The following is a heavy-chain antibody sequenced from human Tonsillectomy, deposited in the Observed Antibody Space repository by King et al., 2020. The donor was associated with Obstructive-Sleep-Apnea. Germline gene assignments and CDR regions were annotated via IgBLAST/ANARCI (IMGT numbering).Heavy chain of an antibody. J-gene: IGHJ3*02. V-gene: IGHV3-21*01. CDR1: GFTFSSYS. Sequence: VQLVESGGGLVKPGGSLRLSCAASGFTFSSYSMNWVRQAPGKGLEWGSSISSSSGYIYYADSVKGRFTISRDNAKNSLYLQMNSLRAEDTAVYYCARDEATVVTLDAFDIWGQGTMVTVSS. CDR2: ISSSSGYI. D-gene: IGHD4-23*01. CDR3: ARDEATVVTLDAFDI.